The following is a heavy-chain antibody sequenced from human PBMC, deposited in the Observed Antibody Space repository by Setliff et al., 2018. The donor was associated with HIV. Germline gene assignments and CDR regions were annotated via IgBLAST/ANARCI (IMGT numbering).Heavy chain of an antibody. J-gene: IGHJ3*01. CDR1: GGTFSAYA. CDR3: ARDFHVLGYCSADSCPYDASDV. V-gene: IGHV1-69*04. CDR2: IISILGTP. D-gene: IGHD2-15*01. Sequence: SVKVSCKASGGTFSAYAVNWVRQAPGQGLEWMGRIISILGTPNYSHKFQGRVTITADKSTTTTYMELSSLRSDDAAIYYCARDFHVLGYCSADSCPYDASDVWGQGTMVTV.